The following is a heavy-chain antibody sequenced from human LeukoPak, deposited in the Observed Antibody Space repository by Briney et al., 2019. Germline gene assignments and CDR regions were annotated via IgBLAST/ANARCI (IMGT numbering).Heavy chain of an antibody. D-gene: IGHD2-15*01. CDR2: INHSGST. V-gene: IGHV4-34*01. CDR1: GGSFSGYY. Sequence: PSETLSLTCAVYGGSFSGYYWSWIRQPPGKGLEWIGEINHSGSTNYNPSLKSRVTISVDTSKNQFSLKLSSVTAADTAVYYCARGGLGYCSGGACYHEYFQHWGQGTLVTVSS. CDR3: ARGGLGYCSGGACYHEYFQH. J-gene: IGHJ1*01.